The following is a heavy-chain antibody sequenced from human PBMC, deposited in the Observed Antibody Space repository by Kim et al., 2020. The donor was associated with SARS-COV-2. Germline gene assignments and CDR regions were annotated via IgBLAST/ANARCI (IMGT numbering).Heavy chain of an antibody. CDR3: TRGRRVEGIDV. V-gene: IGHV3-20*04. D-gene: IGHD2-15*01. J-gene: IGHJ6*02. Sequence: GGSLRLSCVASGFIFDDYNMNWVRNVPGKGLEWVSGCSWNCASAGYGDSVRGRFIISRDNDNNVVHLQMNSLRAEDTGLYYCTRGRRVEGIDVWGQGTTVTLS. CDR2: CSWNCASA. CDR1: GFIFDDYN.